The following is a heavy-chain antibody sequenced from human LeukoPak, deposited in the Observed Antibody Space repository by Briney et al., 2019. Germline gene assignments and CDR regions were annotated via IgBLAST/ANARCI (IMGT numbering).Heavy chain of an antibody. Sequence: GGSLRLSCAASGFTVSSSYMSWVRQAPGKGLEWVSVIYSGGSTYYADSVKGRFTISRDNSKNTLYLQMNSLRAEDTAVYYCAVPRYYYDSSGYPDYWGQGTLVTVSS. V-gene: IGHV3-66*01. D-gene: IGHD3-22*01. CDR1: GFTVSSSY. J-gene: IGHJ4*02. CDR3: AVPRYYYDSSGYPDY. CDR2: IYSGGST.